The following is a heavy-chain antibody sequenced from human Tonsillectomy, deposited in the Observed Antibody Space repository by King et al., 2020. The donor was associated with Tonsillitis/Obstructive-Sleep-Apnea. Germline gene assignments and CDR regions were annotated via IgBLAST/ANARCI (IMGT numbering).Heavy chain of an antibody. J-gene: IGHJ3*02. CDR2: IYDSGST. CDR1: GGSISSYY. Sequence: QLQESGPGRVKPSETLSLTCTVSGGSISSYYWSWIRQPPGKGLEWIGYIYDSGSTNYNPSPKSRVTISVDTSKNQFSLKLSSVTAADTAVYYCARDMVLEAGGDAFDIWGQGTMVTVSS. CDR3: ARDMVLEAGGDAFDI. D-gene: IGHD2-8*01. V-gene: IGHV4-59*01.